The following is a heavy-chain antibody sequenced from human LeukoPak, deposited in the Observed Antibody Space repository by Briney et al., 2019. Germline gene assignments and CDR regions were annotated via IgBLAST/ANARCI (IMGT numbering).Heavy chain of an antibody. CDR2: IYYSGST. V-gene: IGHV4-30-4*01. J-gene: IGHJ4*02. D-gene: IGHD3-10*01. CDR3: VRYYYGSVSYYTNFDY. CDR1: GGSISSGDYY. Sequence: PSETLSLTCTVSGGSISSGDYYWSWIRQPPGKGLEWIGYIYYSGSTYYNPSLKSRFTISVDTAKNQFSLKLNSVTAADTAVYYCVRYYYGSVSYYTNFDYGGEGTLLTVP.